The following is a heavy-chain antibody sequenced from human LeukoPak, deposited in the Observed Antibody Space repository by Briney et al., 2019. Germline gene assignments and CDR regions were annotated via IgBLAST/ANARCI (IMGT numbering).Heavy chain of an antibody. D-gene: IGHD5-18*01. V-gene: IGHV3-48*03. CDR1: GFTFSSYE. J-gene: IGHJ4*02. CDR2: ISSSGSTI. Sequence: GGSLRLSCAASGFTFSSYEMNWVRQAPGKGLEWVSYISSSGSTIYYADSVKGRFTISRDNAKNSLYLQMNSLRAEDTAVYYCARDLDTAMVSPFVYWGQGTLVTVSS. CDR3: ARDLDTAMVSPFVY.